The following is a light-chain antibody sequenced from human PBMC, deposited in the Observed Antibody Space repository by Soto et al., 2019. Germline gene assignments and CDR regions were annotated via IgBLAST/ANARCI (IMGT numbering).Light chain of an antibody. CDR3: QQYNNWPGT. V-gene: IGKV3-15*01. Sequence: EIVMTQSPATLSVSPGERATLSCRASQSVSSNLAWYQQKPGQAPRLLIYGASTRATGIPARFSGSGSGTEFTLTISSLQSEDCAVYYCQQYNNWPGTFGQGTKVEI. CDR2: GAS. CDR1: QSVSSN. J-gene: IGKJ1*01.